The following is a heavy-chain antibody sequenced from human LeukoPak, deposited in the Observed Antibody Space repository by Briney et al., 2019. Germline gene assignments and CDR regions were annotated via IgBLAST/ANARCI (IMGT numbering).Heavy chain of an antibody. J-gene: IGHJ4*02. D-gene: IGHD3-22*01. CDR2: IYYSGST. CDR3: ARMDSSGYSYQLPFDC. CDR1: GGSISSYY. Sequence: SETLSLTCTVSGGSISSYYWSWLRQPPGKGLEWIGYIYYSGSTNYNPSLKSRVTISEDTSKNQFSLKLTSVTAADTAVYYCARMDSSGYSYQLPFDCWGQGTLVTVSS. V-gene: IGHV4-59*01.